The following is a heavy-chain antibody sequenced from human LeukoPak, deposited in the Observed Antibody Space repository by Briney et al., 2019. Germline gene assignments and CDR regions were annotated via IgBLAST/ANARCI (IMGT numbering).Heavy chain of an antibody. J-gene: IGHJ4*02. Sequence: ASVKVSCKASGYTFTGQDMHWVRQAPGQGLEWMGWINPNTGDTNYAQKFQGRVTMTRDTTISTAYMELSRLTSDDTAMYYCASYPRYSSSPXXDXWXQXXXVT. CDR3: ASYPRYSSSPXXDX. CDR2: INPNTGDT. CDR1: GYTFTGQD. V-gene: IGHV1-2*02. D-gene: IGHD6-19*01.